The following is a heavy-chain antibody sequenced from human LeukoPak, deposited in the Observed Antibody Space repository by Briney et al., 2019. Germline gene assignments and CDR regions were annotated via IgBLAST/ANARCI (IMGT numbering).Heavy chain of an antibody. CDR1: GGSFSGYY. J-gene: IGHJ6*02. V-gene: IGHV4-34*01. Sequence: KPSETLSLTCAVYGGSFSGYYWSWIRQPPGKGLEWIGEINHSGSTNYNPSLKSRVTISVDTSKNQFSLKLSSVTAADTAVYYCASYIPRYCSSTSCYKMGYYYYGTDVWGQGTTVTVSS. D-gene: IGHD2-2*02. CDR2: INHSGST. CDR3: ASYIPRYCSSTSCYKMGYYYYGTDV.